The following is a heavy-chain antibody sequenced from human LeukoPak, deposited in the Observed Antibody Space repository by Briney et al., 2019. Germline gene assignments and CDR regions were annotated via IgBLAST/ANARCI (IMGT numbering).Heavy chain of an antibody. CDR3: ARAWDTSWTGFDY. Sequence: EASVKVSCKASGYTFTGYYMHWVRQAPGQGLEWMGWINPNSGGTNYAQKFQGRVTMTRDTSISTAYMELSRLRSDDTAVYYCARAWDTSWTGFDYWGQGTLVTVSS. J-gene: IGHJ4*02. CDR2: INPNSGGT. CDR1: GYTFTGYY. V-gene: IGHV1-2*02. D-gene: IGHD2-2*01.